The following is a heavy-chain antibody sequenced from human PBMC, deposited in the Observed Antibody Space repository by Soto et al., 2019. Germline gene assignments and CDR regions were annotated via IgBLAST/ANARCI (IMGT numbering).Heavy chain of an antibody. CDR3: AKASYNLNELELKGEFDY. CDR1: GFTFDDYA. D-gene: IGHD1-7*01. CDR2: ISWNSGSI. Sequence: QLGGSLRLSCAASGFTFDDYAMHWVRQAPGKGLEWVSGISWNSGSIGYADSVKGRFTISRDNAKNSLYLQMNSLRAEDTALYYCAKASYNLNELELKGEFDYWGQGTLVTVSS. J-gene: IGHJ4*02. V-gene: IGHV3-9*01.